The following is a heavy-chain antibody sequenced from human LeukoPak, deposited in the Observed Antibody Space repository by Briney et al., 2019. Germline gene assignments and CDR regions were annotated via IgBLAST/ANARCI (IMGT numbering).Heavy chain of an antibody. CDR1: GYTFTSYG. V-gene: IGHV1-18*01. Sequence: ASVMVSCKASGYTFTSYGISWVRQAPGQGLEWMGWISAYNGNTNYAQKLQGRVTMTTDTSTSTAYMELRSLRSDDTAVYYCARVAAVAGGNWFDPWGQGTLVTVSS. D-gene: IGHD6-19*01. CDR2: ISAYNGNT. J-gene: IGHJ5*02. CDR3: ARVAAVAGGNWFDP.